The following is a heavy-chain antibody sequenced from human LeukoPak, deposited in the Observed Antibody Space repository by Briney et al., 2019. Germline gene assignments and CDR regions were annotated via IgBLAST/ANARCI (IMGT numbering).Heavy chain of an antibody. CDR2: INHDGDSA. V-gene: IGHV3-74*01. CDR1: GFTFSSYW. CDR3: ARDGDYYDSSGPFDY. D-gene: IGHD3-22*01. Sequence: GGSLRLSCVASGFTFSSYWMHWVRHAPGKGLVWVARINHDGDSANYADFVKGRSTISRDNAKNTLYLQMNSLRAEDTAVYYCARDGDYYDSSGPFDYWGQGTLVTVSS. J-gene: IGHJ4*02.